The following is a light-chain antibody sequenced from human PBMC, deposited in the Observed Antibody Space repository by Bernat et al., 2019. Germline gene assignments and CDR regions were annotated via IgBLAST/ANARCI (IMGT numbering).Light chain of an antibody. J-gene: IGLJ1*01. V-gene: IGLV1-40*01. Sequence: QSVLTQPPSVSGAPGQRVTISCTGSSSNIGAGYEVHWYQQVPGTAPKLLIYGNDNRPSGVPDRISGSRSGTSASLAIAGLQAEDEADYFCQAFDRSQSPLRVCGTGTKVIV. CDR1: SSNIGAGYE. CDR3: QAFDRSQSPLRV. CDR2: GND.